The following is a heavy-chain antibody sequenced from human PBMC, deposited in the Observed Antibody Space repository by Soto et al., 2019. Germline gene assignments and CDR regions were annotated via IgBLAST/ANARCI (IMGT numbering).Heavy chain of an antibody. V-gene: IGHV3-23*01. CDR2: ISGSGGST. D-gene: IGHD6-13*01. CDR1: GFTFSTYA. CDR3: AKDPAQQLAFDY. Sequence: GGSLRLSCAASGFTFSTYAMSWVRQAPGKGLEWVSAISGSGGSTYYADSVKGRFTISRDNSKNTLYLQMNSLRAEDTAVYYCAKDPAQQLAFDYWGQGTLVTVSS. J-gene: IGHJ4*02.